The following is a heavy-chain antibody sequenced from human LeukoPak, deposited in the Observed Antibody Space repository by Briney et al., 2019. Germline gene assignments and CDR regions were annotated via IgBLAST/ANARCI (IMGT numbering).Heavy chain of an antibody. V-gene: IGHV3-30*18. CDR3: AKPPGDSSGYPDY. CDR2: ISYDGSNK. D-gene: IGHD3-22*01. J-gene: IGHJ4*02. CDR1: GFTFSSYG. Sequence: PGGSLRLSCAASGFTFSSYGMHWVRQASGKGLEWVAVISYDGSNKYYADSVKGRFTISRDNSKNTLYLQMNSLRAEDTAVYYCAKPPGDSSGYPDYWGQGTLVTVSS.